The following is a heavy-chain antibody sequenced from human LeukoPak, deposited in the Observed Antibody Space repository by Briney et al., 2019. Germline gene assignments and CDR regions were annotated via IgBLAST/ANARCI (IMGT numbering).Heavy chain of an antibody. Sequence: GGSLRLSCAASGFNFRDYGIYWVRQAPGKGLEWVAIISYDGSNKYYADSVMGRFTVSRDNSKNTVYLRMNSLRVEDTAVYYCAKDEYNSGRFVPFSCEHWGQGTRVTVSS. V-gene: IGHV3-30*18. D-gene: IGHD1-26*01. J-gene: IGHJ4*02. CDR1: GFNFRDYG. CDR2: ISYDGSNK. CDR3: AKDEYNSGRFVPFSCEH.